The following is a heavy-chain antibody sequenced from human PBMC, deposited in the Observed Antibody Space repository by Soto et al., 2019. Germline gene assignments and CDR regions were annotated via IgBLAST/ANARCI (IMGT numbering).Heavy chain of an antibody. D-gene: IGHD4-17*01. CDR2: INPSGGST. Sequence: ALVKVSCKASGYTFTSYYMHWVRQAPGQGLEWMGIINPSGGSTSYAQKFQGRVTMTRDTSTSTVYMELSSLRSEDTAVYYCARDPMTTVPDYYYGMDVWGQGTTVTVSS. CDR3: ARDPMTTVPDYYYGMDV. J-gene: IGHJ6*02. V-gene: IGHV1-46*01. CDR1: GYTFTSYY.